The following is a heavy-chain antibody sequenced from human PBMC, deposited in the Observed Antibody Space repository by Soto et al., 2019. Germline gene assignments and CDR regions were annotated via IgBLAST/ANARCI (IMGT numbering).Heavy chain of an antibody. CDR3: ATVRFNWNYPDNWFDP. D-gene: IGHD1-7*01. Sequence: ASVKVSCKVSGYTLTELSMHWVRQAPGKGLEWMGGFDPEDGETIYAQKFQGRVTMTEDTSTDTAYMELSSLRSEDTAVYYCATVRFNWNYPDNWFDPWGQGTLVTVSS. V-gene: IGHV1-24*01. CDR1: GYTLTELS. J-gene: IGHJ5*02. CDR2: FDPEDGET.